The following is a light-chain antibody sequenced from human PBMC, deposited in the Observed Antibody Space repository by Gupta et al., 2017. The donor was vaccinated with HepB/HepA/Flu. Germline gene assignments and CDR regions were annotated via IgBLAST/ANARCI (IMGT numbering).Light chain of an antibody. CDR2: RAT. J-gene: IGKJ1*01. CDR1: EGVGDW. Sequence: DIQMSQSPSTLSASVGDRVTITCRASEGVGDWVAWYQQKPGNAPKLLIYRATTLEIGVPSRFSGSRSGTEFTLTISSLQPDDFVIYYCQQCNAAPWTFGLGTKVDFK. CDR3: QQCNAAPWT. V-gene: IGKV1-5*03.